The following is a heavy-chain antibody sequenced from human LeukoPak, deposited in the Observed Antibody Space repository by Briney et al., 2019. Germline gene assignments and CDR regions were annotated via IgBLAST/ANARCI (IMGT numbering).Heavy chain of an antibody. V-gene: IGHV4-4*07. D-gene: IGHD3-10*01. CDR2: FYTSGIA. CDR1: GGSISSPY. CDR3: PRDYGVWFGEHHYYNGMDV. Sequence: PSETLSLTCTVSGGSISSPYWTWIRQPAGKGLEWIGRFYTSGIANYNPSLKSRVTMSVDTSKNQFSLKVTSVTAADTAIYYCPRDYGVWFGEHHYYNGMDVWGQGISVTVSS. J-gene: IGHJ6*02.